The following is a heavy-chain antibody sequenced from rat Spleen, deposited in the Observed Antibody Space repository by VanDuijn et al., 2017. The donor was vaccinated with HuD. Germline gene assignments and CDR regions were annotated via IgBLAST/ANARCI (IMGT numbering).Heavy chain of an antibody. J-gene: IGHJ3*01. CDR3: ARHGDRYKPYWFAY. V-gene: IGHV5-29*01. Sequence: EVQLVESGGGLVQPGRSLKLSCAASGFTFSNYGMAWVRHAPPKGLVWVATIRYDGSSTYYRNSVEDRFTISRDNAKSTLYLQMDSLRSEDTATYYCARHGDRYKPYWFAYWGQGTLVTISS. CDR2: IRYDGSST. D-gene: IGHD1-5*01. CDR1: GFTFSNYG.